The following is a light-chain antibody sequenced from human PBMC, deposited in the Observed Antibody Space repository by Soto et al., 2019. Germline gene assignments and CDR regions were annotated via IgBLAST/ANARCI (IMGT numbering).Light chain of an antibody. V-gene: IGKV3-20*01. J-gene: IGKJ2*02. CDR3: QQYGSSPGT. CDR1: QSVGISY. Sequence: EIVLTQSPGTLSLSPGERATLSCRASQSVGISYLAWYQQKPGQAPRLLIYGASSRATGIPDRFSGSGSGTDFTLTISRLAHEDFAVYYCQQYGSSPGTFGQGTKLEIK. CDR2: GAS.